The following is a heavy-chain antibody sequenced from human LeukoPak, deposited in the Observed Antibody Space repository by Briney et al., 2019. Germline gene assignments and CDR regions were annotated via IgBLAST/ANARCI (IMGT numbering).Heavy chain of an antibody. Sequence: ASVKVSCKTSGYPFSIYTIQWVRQAPGQRLEWMGWINAGNGETKYSRKFQGRVTITTDESTSTAYMELSSLRSEDTAVYYCASLGYCSSTSCSYYFDYWGQGTLVTVSS. CDR1: GYPFSIYT. V-gene: IGHV1-3*01. D-gene: IGHD2-2*03. CDR3: ASLGYCSSTSCSYYFDY. J-gene: IGHJ4*02. CDR2: INAGNGET.